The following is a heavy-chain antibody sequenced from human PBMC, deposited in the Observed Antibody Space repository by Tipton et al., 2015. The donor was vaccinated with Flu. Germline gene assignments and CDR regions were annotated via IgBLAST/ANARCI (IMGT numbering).Heavy chain of an antibody. CDR1: GGSISSGGYY. J-gene: IGHJ2*01. CDR3: ARGGGITIFGVVIITGDFDL. D-gene: IGHD3-3*01. Sequence: TLSLTCTVSGGSISSGGYYWSWIRQPPGKGLEWIGYIYYSGSTNYNPSLKSRVTISVDTSKNQFSLKLSSVTAADTAVYYCARGGGITIFGVVIITGDFDLWGRGTLVTVSS. V-gene: IGHV4-61*08. CDR2: IYYSGST.